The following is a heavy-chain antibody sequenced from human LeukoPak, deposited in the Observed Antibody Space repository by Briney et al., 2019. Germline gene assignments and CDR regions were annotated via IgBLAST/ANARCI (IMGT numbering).Heavy chain of an antibody. CDR1: GGSISSSSYY. J-gene: IGHJ4*02. CDR2: IYYSGST. V-gene: IGHV4-39*01. Sequence: SETLSLTCTVSGGSISSSSYYWGWIRQPPGKGLEWIGSIYYSGSTYYNPSLKSRVTISVDTSKNQFSLKLSSVTAADTAVYYCARTMVKRSGWLQFEAISDYWGQGTLVTVSS. D-gene: IGHD5-12*01. CDR3: ARTMVKRSGWLQFEAISDY.